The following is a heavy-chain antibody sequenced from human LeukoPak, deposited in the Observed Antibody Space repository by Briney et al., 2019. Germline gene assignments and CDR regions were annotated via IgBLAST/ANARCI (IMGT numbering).Heavy chain of an antibody. V-gene: IGHV3-21*01. CDR3: AKGDSRRWYPQH. CDR2: ISSTSGDI. J-gene: IGHJ1*01. Sequence: PGGSLRLSCAASGFTFSSYSMNWVRQAPGKGLEWVSSISSTSGDIYHADSVKGRFTISRANAKNTLYLQMNILRAEDTAVYYCAKGDSRRWYPQHWGQGTLVTVSS. CDR1: GFTFSSYS. D-gene: IGHD6-19*01.